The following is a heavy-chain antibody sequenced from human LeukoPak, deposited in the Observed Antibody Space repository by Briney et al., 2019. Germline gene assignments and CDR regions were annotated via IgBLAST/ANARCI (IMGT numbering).Heavy chain of an antibody. J-gene: IGHJ4*02. Sequence: SETLSLTCTVSGGSISSYYWSWIRQPAGKGLESIGHISTSGSTNYNPSLKSRVTISVDTSNNQFSLKLTSVTAADTAMYYCATQILLCHYYWGQGTLVTVSS. D-gene: IGHD2-21*01. CDR2: ISTSGST. V-gene: IGHV4-4*08. CDR1: GGSISSYY. CDR3: ATQILLCHYY.